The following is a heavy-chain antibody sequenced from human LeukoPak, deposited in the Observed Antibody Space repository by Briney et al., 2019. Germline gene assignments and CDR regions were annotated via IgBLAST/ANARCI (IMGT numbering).Heavy chain of an antibody. D-gene: IGHD4-23*01. CDR2: ISSSSSYI. CDR1: GFTFSSYS. J-gene: IGHJ6*02. V-gene: IGHV3-21*01. CDR3: ARASPSGYGGTNYYYYYGMDV. Sequence: GGSLRLSCAASGFTFSSYSMNWVRQAPGKGLEWASSISSSSSYIYYADSVKGRFTISRDNAKNSLYLQMNSLRAEDTAVYCCARASPSGYGGTNYYYYYGMDVWGQGTTVTVSS.